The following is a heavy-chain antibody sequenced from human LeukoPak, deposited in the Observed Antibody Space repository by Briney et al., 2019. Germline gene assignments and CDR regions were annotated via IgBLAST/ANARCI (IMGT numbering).Heavy chain of an antibody. CDR2: ISSSGSTI. Sequence: QPGGSLRLSCAASGFTFSSYEMNWVRQAPGKGLEWVSYISSSGSTIYYADSVMCRFTISRVHAKNSLYLQIHRLSADDTAVYYCARDFEYRIDFDYWGQGTLVTVSS. CDR3: ARDFEYRIDFDY. CDR1: GFTFSSYE. J-gene: IGHJ4*02. D-gene: IGHD1-26*01. V-gene: IGHV3-48*03.